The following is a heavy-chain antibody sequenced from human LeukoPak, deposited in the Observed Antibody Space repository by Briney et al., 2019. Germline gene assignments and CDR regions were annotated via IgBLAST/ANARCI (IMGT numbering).Heavy chain of an antibody. D-gene: IGHD6-13*01. J-gene: IGHJ6*02. Sequence: ASVKVSCKASGYTFTGYYMHWVRQAPGQGLEWMGWINPNSGGTNYAQKFQGRVTMTRDTSNSTAYMELSRLRSDDTAVYYCARVGIAAAGTWNYYYGMDVWGQGTTVTVSS. V-gene: IGHV1-2*02. CDR3: ARVGIAAAGTWNYYYGMDV. CDR2: INPNSGGT. CDR1: GYTFTGYY.